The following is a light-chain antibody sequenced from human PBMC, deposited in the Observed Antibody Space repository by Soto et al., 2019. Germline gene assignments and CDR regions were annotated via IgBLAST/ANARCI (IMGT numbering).Light chain of an antibody. CDR1: QSFNSIY. V-gene: IGKV3-20*01. Sequence: EIVLTQSPGTLSLSPGERATLSCRASQSFNSIYLAWYQQKPGQAPRLVIFDASNRASGMPERFSGSGSGTDFTLTIARLEPEDFAVYYCQEYDGAPITFGLGTRLEIK. J-gene: IGKJ5*01. CDR3: QEYDGAPIT. CDR2: DAS.